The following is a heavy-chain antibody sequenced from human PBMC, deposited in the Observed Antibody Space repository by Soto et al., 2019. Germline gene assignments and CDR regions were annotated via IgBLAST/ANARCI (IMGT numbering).Heavy chain of an antibody. CDR1: GGTLNRHT. V-gene: IGHV1-69*02. CDR3: ARGVTNCTSTSCYLDGFDI. D-gene: IGHD2-2*01. CDR2: SIPMLGVA. J-gene: IGHJ3*02. Sequence: QVQLVQSGAEVQKPGSSVKVSCKASGGTLNRHTLNWVRQAPGQGLEWMGRSIPMLGVANHAQKFQGRVTITADKSTNTAYMELSSLRSEDTAVYYCARGVTNCTSTSCYLDGFDIWGQGTMVTVSS.